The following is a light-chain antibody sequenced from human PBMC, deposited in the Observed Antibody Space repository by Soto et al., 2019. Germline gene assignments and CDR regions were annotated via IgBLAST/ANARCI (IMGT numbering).Light chain of an antibody. Sequence: QSALTQPASVSGSPGQSITISCTGTSSDIGTYNYISWYQQHPDKAPKLMIFEVSNRPSGVSDRFSGSKSGNTASLTISGLQAEDEADYYCSSYTSISTDVFGTGTKLTVL. CDR1: SSDIGTYNY. CDR3: SSYTSISTDV. CDR2: EVS. J-gene: IGLJ1*01. V-gene: IGLV2-14*01.